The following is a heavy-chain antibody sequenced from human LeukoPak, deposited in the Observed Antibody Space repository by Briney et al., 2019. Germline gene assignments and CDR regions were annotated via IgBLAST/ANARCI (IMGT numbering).Heavy chain of an antibody. D-gene: IGHD1-26*01. Sequence: PGGSLRLSCAASGFTFSSYGMHWVRQAPGKGLEWVAVIWYDGSNKYYVDSVKGRFTISRDNAKNALYLQMNSLRAEDTAVHYCAGGKWELLYWGQGTLVTVSS. J-gene: IGHJ4*02. CDR1: GFTFSSYG. V-gene: IGHV3-33*03. CDR3: AGGKWELLY. CDR2: IWYDGSNK.